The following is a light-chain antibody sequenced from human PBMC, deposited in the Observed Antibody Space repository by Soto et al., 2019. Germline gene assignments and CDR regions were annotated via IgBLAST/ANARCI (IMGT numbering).Light chain of an antibody. J-gene: IGKJ4*01. CDR3: LQATRLHHT. Sequence: DVVMTQSPLSLPVTLGQPASISCRSSQSLVYSDGVTYLNWFQQRPGQAPRRLIYNVSNRDSGVPDRVSGSGSCTDFTLKISRMEAEDVGVYYCLQATRLHHTVGGGTKVEIK. CDR2: NVS. V-gene: IGKV2-30*01. CDR1: QSLVYSDGVTY.